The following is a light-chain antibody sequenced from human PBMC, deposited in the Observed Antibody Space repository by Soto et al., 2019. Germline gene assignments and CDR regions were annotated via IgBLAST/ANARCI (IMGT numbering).Light chain of an antibody. Sequence: HSVLTQPPSASGTPGQRVTISCSGSSSNIGSNTVNWYQQLPGTAPKLVIYNNNQRPSGVPDRFSGSKSGTSASLAISGLQSEDEADYYCAAWDDGLNGPYVFGTGTKLTVL. J-gene: IGLJ1*01. V-gene: IGLV1-44*01. CDR2: NNN. CDR3: AAWDDGLNGPYV. CDR1: SSNIGSNT.